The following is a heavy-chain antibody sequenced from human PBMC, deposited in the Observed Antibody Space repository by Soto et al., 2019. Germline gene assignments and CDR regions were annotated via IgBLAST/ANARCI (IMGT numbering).Heavy chain of an antibody. Sequence: PSETLSLTCTVSSGSINSHYWSWIRQPPGKGLEWIGYIYYSGITNYNPSLKSRVTMSVDTSKNHFSLKLSSVTAADTAVYYCASNPYYDNNGYPTYWGQGTL. CDR3: ASNPYYDNNGYPTY. V-gene: IGHV4-59*11. CDR1: SGSINSHY. CDR2: IYYSGIT. D-gene: IGHD3-22*01. J-gene: IGHJ4*02.